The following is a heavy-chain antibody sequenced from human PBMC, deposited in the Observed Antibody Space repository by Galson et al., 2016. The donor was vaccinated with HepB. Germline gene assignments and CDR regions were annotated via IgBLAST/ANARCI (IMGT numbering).Heavy chain of an antibody. J-gene: IGHJ5*02. Sequence: SVKVSCKASGGTFSIYAISWVRQAPGQGLEWMGGISPIFGTADYAQKFQGRVTITADKSTSTAYMELSGLRSEDTAVYYCARVWSGPKRWFDPWGQGTLVTGSS. CDR3: ARVWSGPKRWFDP. V-gene: IGHV1-69*06. CDR2: ISPIFGTA. CDR1: GGTFSIYA. D-gene: IGHD3-3*01.